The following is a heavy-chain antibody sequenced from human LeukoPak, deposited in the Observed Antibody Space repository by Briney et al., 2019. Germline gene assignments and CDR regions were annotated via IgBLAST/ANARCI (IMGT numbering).Heavy chain of an antibody. D-gene: IGHD6-25*01. CDR2: IIPILGIA. CDR3: ATLDSRAAPFLSYYYYGMGV. V-gene: IGHV1-69*04. J-gene: IGHJ6*02. CDR1: GGTFSSYA. Sequence: SVKVSCKASGGTFSSYAISWVRQAPGQGLEWMGRIIPILGIANYAQKFQGRVTITADKSTSTAYMELSSLRSEDTAVYYCATLDSRAAPFLSYYYYGMGVWGQGTTVTVSS.